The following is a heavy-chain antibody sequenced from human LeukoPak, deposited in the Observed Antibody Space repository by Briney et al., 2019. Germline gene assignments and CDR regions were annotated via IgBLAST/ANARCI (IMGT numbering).Heavy chain of an antibody. D-gene: IGHD1-1*01. J-gene: IGHJ4*02. V-gene: IGHV3-48*01. Sequence: GGSLRLSCAASGFPLSSYSMNWVRQAPGKGLEWISYISASGSAIYYVDSVKGRVTVSRDNARKSLFLQMDSPRAEDTAVYYCVRVKGTYFDYWGPGTLVTVSS. CDR3: VRVKGTYFDY. CDR1: GFPLSSYS. CDR2: ISASGSAI.